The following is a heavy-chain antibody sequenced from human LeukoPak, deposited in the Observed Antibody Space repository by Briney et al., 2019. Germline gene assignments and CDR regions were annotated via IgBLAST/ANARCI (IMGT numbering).Heavy chain of an antibody. CDR2: SNNGGTRI. J-gene: IGHJ4*02. Sequence: GASLILSCAASGFTGSNSWMFWVRQAPGKGVMDVTDSNNGGTRIRYVDSVKGRFTISRDGAKTTLFLQMNRLRDEDTAMYYCARGGLPGGFDYWGQGILVTVSS. D-gene: IGHD7-27*01. CDR3: ARGGLPGGFDY. CDR1: GFTGSNSW. V-gene: IGHV3-74*01.